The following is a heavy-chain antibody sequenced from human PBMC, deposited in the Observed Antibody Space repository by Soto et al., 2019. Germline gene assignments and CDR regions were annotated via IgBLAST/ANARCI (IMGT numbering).Heavy chain of an antibody. V-gene: IGHV3-74*01. Sequence: EVQLVESGGGLVQPGGSLRLSCAASGFTFSSYWMHWVRQAPGKGLVWVSRINSDGSSTSYADSVKGRFTISRDNAKNTLDQQMHSLRADDTAVYYCAVAVAGPTAIGYWGQGTLVTVSS. J-gene: IGHJ4*02. CDR2: INSDGSST. CDR3: AVAVAGPTAIGY. CDR1: GFTFSSYW. D-gene: IGHD6-19*01.